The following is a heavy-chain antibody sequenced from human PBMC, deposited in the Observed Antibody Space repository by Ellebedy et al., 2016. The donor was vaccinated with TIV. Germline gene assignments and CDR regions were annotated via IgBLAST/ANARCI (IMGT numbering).Heavy chain of an antibody. Sequence: GGSLRLSXAASGFIVSTNDVSWVRQAPAKGLEWVSAFYYDGSTYNADSVKGRVTVSRDNSKNTVYLQMESLGADDAAVYYCVGAYRRGGGGEFSHWGQGTLVTVSS. J-gene: IGHJ1*01. V-gene: IGHV3-53*01. D-gene: IGHD3-16*01. CDR3: VGAYRRGGGGEFSH. CDR2: FYYDGST. CDR1: GFIVSTND.